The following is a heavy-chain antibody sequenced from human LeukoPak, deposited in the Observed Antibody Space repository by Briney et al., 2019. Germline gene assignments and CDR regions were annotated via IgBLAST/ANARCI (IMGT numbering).Heavy chain of an antibody. CDR1: GFTFSSYW. V-gene: IGHV3-74*03. CDR2: INSDGSST. D-gene: IGHD3-3*02. J-gene: IGHJ3*02. Sequence: GGSLRLSCAASGFTFSSYWMHWARQAPGKGLVWVSRINSDGSSTTYADSVKGRFAISRDNAKNTLFLQMNSLSPEDTAVYYCARDRSIEDAFDIWGQGTMVTVSS. CDR3: ARDRSIEDAFDI.